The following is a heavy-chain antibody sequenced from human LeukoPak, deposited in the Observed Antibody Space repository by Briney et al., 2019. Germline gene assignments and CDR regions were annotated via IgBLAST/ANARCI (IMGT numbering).Heavy chain of an antibody. CDR1: GFTFSSYA. Sequence: GGSLRLSCAASGFTFSSYAMSWVRQAPGKGLEWVSGISGSGGSTYYADSVKGRFTISRDNSRNTLYLQMNSPRAEDTAVYYCAKGRYGSGKRPNFDYWGQGTLVTVSS. V-gene: IGHV3-23*01. J-gene: IGHJ4*02. CDR2: ISGSGGST. CDR3: AKGRYGSGKRPNFDY. D-gene: IGHD3-10*01.